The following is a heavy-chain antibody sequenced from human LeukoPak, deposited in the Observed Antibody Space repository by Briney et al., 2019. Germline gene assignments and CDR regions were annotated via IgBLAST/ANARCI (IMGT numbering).Heavy chain of an antibody. D-gene: IGHD3-3*01. CDR2: IIPIFGTA. CDR3: ARALHYDFWSGYFDY. V-gene: IGHV1-69*13. J-gene: IGHJ4*02. CDR1: GGTFSSYA. Sequence: SVKVSCKASGGTFSSYAISWVLQAPGQGLEWMGGIIPIFGTANYAQKFQGRVTITADESTSTAYMELSSLRSEDTAVYYCARALHYDFWSGYFDYWGQGTLVTVSS.